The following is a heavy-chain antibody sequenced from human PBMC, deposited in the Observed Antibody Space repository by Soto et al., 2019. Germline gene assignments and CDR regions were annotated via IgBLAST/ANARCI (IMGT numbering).Heavy chain of an antibody. J-gene: IGHJ6*02. CDR2: IIPIFGTA. CDR1: GGTFSSYA. V-gene: IGHV1-69*13. Sequence: ASVKVSCKASGGTFSSYAISWVRQAPGQGLEWMGGIIPIFGTANYAQKFQGRVTITADESTSTAYMELSSLRSEDTAVYYCARDQGIVVVQDDPRDYYYGMDVWGQGTTVTVSS. CDR3: ARDQGIVVVQDDPRDYYYGMDV. D-gene: IGHD2-2*01.